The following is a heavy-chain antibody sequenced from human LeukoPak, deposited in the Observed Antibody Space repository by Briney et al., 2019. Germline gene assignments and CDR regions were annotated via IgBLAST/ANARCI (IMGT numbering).Heavy chain of an antibody. CDR3: ASPLAVGYCSVGSCYGN. D-gene: IGHD2-15*01. Sequence: GASVKVSCKASGGTFSSYAISWVRQAPGQGLEWMGGIIPIFGTANYAQKFQGRVTITADKSTSTAYMELSSLRSEDTAVYYCASPLAVGYCSVGSCYGNWGQGTLVTVSS. CDR1: GGTFSSYA. CDR2: IIPIFGTA. V-gene: IGHV1-69*06. J-gene: IGHJ4*02.